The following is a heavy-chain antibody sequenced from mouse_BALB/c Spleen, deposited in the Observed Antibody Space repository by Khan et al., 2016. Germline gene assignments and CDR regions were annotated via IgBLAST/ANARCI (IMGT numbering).Heavy chain of an antibody. CDR3: ARSGYYWYLAY. CDR2: INPDSYTI. V-gene: IGHV4-1*02. CDR1: GFDFSRYW. J-gene: IGHJ3*01. Sequence: EVQLVESGGGLVHPGGSLKLSCAASGFDFSRYWMSWVRQAPGKGLEWIGEINPDSYTINYTPSLKDKFIISRDNAKNTLYLQVSKVRSEDTALSYCARSGYYWYLAYWCQGTLVTVSA. D-gene: IGHD3-1*01.